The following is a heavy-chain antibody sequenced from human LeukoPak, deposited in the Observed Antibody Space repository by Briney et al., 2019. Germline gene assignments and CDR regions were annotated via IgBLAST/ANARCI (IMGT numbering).Heavy chain of an antibody. J-gene: IGHJ4*02. CDR3: ARAHHRRVYDYVWGSYPY. V-gene: IGHV3-66*01. CDR2: IYSGGRT. CDR1: GFTVSRNY. Sequence: GGSLRLSCAASGFTVSRNYMSWVRQAPGKGLEWVSVIYSGGRTYYADSVKGRFTISRDNAKNSLYLQMNSLRAEDTAVYYCARAHHRRVYDYVWGSYPYWGQGTLVTVSS. D-gene: IGHD3-16*02.